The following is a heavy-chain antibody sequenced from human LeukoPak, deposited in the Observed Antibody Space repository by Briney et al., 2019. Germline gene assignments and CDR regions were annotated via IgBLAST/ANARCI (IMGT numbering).Heavy chain of an antibody. J-gene: IGHJ4*02. V-gene: IGHV3-21*01. Sequence: GGSLRLSCAASGFTFSSYSMNWVRQAPGKGLEWVSSISSSSSYIYYADLVKGRFTISRDNSKNSLYLQMSSLRAEDTAVYYCARGKLRDTYYDFWSGYYAALDYWGQGTLVTVSS. CDR1: GFTFSSYS. D-gene: IGHD3-3*01. CDR2: ISSSSSYI. CDR3: ARGKLRDTYYDFWSGYYAALDY.